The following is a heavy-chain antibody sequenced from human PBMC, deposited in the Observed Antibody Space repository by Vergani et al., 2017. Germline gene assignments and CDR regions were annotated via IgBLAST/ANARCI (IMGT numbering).Heavy chain of an antibody. CDR3: ARSAVVMNAGWFDP. J-gene: IGHJ5*02. D-gene: IGHD3-22*01. CDR1: GGTFSSYT. CDR2: IIPILGIA. Sequence: QVQLVQSGAEVKQPGSSVKVSCKASGGTFSSYTISWVRQAPGQGLEWIGRIIPILGIANYAQKFQGRVTITADKSTSTAYMELSSLRSEDTAVYYCARSAVVMNAGWFDPWGQGTLVTVSS. V-gene: IGHV1-69*02.